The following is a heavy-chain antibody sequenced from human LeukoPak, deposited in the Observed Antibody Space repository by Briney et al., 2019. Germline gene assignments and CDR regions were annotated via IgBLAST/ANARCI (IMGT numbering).Heavy chain of an antibody. V-gene: IGHV4-4*07. D-gene: IGHD2-2*01. Sequence: PSETLSLTCTVSGGSISSYYWSWIPQPAGKGLEWIGRIYTSGSTNYNPSLKSRVTISVDKSKNQFALKLSSVTAADTAVYYCARSGYCSSTSCYAVDYFDYWGQGTLVTVSS. CDR3: ARSGYCSSTSCYAVDYFDY. CDR2: IYTSGST. CDR1: GGSISSYY. J-gene: IGHJ4*02.